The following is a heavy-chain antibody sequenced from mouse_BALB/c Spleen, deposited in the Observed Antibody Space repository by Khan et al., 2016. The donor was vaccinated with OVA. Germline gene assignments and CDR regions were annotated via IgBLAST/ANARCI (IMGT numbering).Heavy chain of an antibody. CDR1: GYTFTDYY. CDR3: ARRNYFGYTFAN. J-gene: IGHJ3*01. V-gene: IGHV1-77*01. D-gene: IGHD1-2*01. Sequence: QVQLKQSGAELARPGASVKLSCKASGYTFTDYYINWVKLRTGQGLEWIGEISPGSGDTYYNERFKGKATLTADKSSSTAYMQLSSLTSEASAVYVCARRNYFGYTFANWGQGTLVTVAA. CDR2: ISPGSGDT.